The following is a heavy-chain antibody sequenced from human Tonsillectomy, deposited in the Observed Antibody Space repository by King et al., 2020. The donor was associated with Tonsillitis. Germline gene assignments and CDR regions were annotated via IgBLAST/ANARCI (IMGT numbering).Heavy chain of an antibody. Sequence: VQLVESGGGLIQPGGSLRLSCAASGFTVSSNYMSWVRQSPGNGLEWVSVIYSGGSTYYADSVKGRFTISRDNSKNTRYLQMNSLRAEDTAVYYCASRPTHYDFWSGYYLSGMDVWGQGTTVTVSS. CDR1: GFTVSSNY. V-gene: IGHV3-53*01. J-gene: IGHJ6*02. CDR2: IYSGGST. D-gene: IGHD3-3*01. CDR3: ASRPTHYDFWSGYYLSGMDV.